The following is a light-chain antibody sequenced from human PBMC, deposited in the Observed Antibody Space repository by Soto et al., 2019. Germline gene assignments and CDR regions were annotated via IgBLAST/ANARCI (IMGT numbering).Light chain of an antibody. CDR1: QSISSY. CDR2: DAS. CDR3: HQRSTWPFT. Sequence: EIVLTQSPATLSLSPGERATLSCRASQSISSYLAWYQQKPDQAPRLLIYDASNRATGIPARFSGSGSGTDFTLTISSLEPEDFAVDYCHQRSTWPFTFGPGTTVDIK. J-gene: IGKJ3*01. V-gene: IGKV3-11*01.